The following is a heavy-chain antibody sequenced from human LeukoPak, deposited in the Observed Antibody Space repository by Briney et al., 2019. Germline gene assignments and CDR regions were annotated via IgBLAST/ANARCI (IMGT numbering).Heavy chain of an antibody. CDR2: INHSGST. CDR1: GGSFSGYY. D-gene: IGHD4-17*01. Sequence: PSETLSLTCAVYGGSFSGYYWSWIRQPPGKGLEWIGEINHSGSTNYNPSLKSRVTISVDTSKNQFSLKLSSVTAADTAVYYCARYGMTSATAWGFDYWGQGTLVTVSS. V-gene: IGHV4-34*01. J-gene: IGHJ4*02. CDR3: ARYGMTSATAWGFDY.